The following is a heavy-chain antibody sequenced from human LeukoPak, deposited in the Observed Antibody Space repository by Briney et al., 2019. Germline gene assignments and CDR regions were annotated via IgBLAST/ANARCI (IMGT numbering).Heavy chain of an antibody. CDR2: ISWNSGSI. J-gene: IGHJ4*02. D-gene: IGHD6-13*01. V-gene: IGHV3-9*01. CDR1: GFTFDDYA. CDR3: ANLRYSSSWYGVFDY. Sequence: PAGGSLRLSCAASGFTFDDYAMHWVRQAPGKGLEWVSGISWNSGSIGYADSVKGRFTISRDNAKNSLYLQMNSLRAEDTAVYYCANLRYSSSWYGVFDYWGQGTLVTVSS.